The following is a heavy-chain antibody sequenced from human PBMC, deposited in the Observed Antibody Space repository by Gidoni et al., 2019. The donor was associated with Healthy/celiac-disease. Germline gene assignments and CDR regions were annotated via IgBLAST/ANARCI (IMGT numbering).Heavy chain of an antibody. CDR2: IIPIVGTA. D-gene: IGHD3-10*01. Sequence: QEQLVQSGAEVTTPGSSVKVSCQASGGTFSSYAISWVRQAPGQGLEWMGGIIPIVGTANDAQKFQGRVTITADESTSTAYMELSSLRSEDTAVYYCARSGHYYGSGSYYPAHYWGQGTLVTVSS. CDR3: ARSGHYYGSGSYYPAHY. V-gene: IGHV1-69*01. J-gene: IGHJ4*02. CDR1: GGTFSSYA.